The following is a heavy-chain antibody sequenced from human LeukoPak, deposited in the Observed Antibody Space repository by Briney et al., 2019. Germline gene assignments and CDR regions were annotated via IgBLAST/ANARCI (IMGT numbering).Heavy chain of an antibody. CDR3: AKDISKQWLVGDFDY. J-gene: IGHJ4*02. D-gene: IGHD6-19*01. CDR2: ISWNSGSI. CDR1: GFTFDEYA. Sequence: QAGGSLRLSCAASGFTFDEYAMHWVRQAPGKGLDWVSGISWNSGSIGYADSVKGRFTISRDNAKNSLYLQMNSLRAEDTALYYCAKDISKQWLVGDFDYWGQGTLVTVSS. V-gene: IGHV3-9*01.